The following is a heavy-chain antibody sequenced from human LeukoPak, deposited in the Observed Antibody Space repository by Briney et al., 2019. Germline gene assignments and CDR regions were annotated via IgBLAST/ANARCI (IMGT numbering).Heavy chain of an antibody. Sequence: SETLSLTCAVYGGSFSGYYWSWIRQPPGKGLEWIGEINHSGSTNYNPSLKSRVTISVDPSKNQFSLKLSSVTAADTAVYYCARGYYGSGKPRNYYYYYGMDVWGKGTTVTVSS. J-gene: IGHJ6*04. D-gene: IGHD3-10*01. CDR1: GGSFSGYY. CDR3: ARGYYGSGKPRNYYYYYGMDV. V-gene: IGHV4-34*01. CDR2: INHSGST.